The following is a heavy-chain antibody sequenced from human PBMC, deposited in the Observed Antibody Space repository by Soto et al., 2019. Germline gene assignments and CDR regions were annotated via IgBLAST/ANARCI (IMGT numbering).Heavy chain of an antibody. Sequence: PSETLSLTCAVSSGTVSVKSHYWAWIRQPPGKGLEWIGAIDDSGRTYYSESLKSRATISIDTARNQFSLKLNSVSAADTAVYYCARGPYADYIGGWFDPWGQGTLVTVS. V-gene: IGHV4-39*01. CDR3: ARGPYADYIGGWFDP. CDR2: IDDSGRT. CDR1: SGTVSVKSHY. D-gene: IGHD4-17*01. J-gene: IGHJ5*02.